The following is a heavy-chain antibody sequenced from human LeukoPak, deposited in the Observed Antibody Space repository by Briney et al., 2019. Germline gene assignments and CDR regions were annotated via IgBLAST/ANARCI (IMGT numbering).Heavy chain of an antibody. V-gene: IGHV1-2*02. CDR1: VYTFTSYY. CDR3: ARDSGYCSGGSCWYFDY. CDR2: INPKSGGT. J-gene: IGHJ4*02. D-gene: IGHD2-15*01. Sequence: ASVKVSCKASVYTFTSYYMHWVRQAPGQGFEWMGWINPKSGGTNYAQNFQGRVTMTRDTSTSTAYMELSRLRSDDTAVYYCARDSGYCSGGSCWYFDYWGQGTLVTVSS.